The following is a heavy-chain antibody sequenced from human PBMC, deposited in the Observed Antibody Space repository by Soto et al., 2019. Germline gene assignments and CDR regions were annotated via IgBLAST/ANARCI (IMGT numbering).Heavy chain of an antibody. CDR3: ATDSNYDVSNSF. J-gene: IGHJ4*02. V-gene: IGHV1-69*13. Sequence: SAKVSCKASGGTLNNYAINWVRQAPGQGLEWMGGILPVSAPPDYAQKFQGRVSITADHSTSTVYMELSRLKSDDTAVYFCATDSNYDVSNSFWGQGTLVTVSS. CDR1: GGTLNNYA. D-gene: IGHD3-3*01. CDR2: ILPVSAPP.